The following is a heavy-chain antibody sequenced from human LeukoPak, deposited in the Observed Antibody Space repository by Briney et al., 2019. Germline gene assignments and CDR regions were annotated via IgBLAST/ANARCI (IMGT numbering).Heavy chain of an antibody. Sequence: SSETLSLTCTVSGGSISRNNYFWGWIRQPPGKGLEWIGNIYYSGSAYYNPSLKSRVTISVNTSKNQFSLKLNSVTAADTAVYYCAGRRSILTHNWFDPWGQGTLVAVSS. V-gene: IGHV4-39*01. J-gene: IGHJ5*02. CDR3: AGRRSILTHNWFDP. CDR1: GGSISRNNYF. CDR2: IYYSGSA. D-gene: IGHD2/OR15-2a*01.